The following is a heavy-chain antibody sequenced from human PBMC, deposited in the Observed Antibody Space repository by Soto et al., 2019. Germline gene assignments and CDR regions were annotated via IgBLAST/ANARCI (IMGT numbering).Heavy chain of an antibody. D-gene: IGHD2-21*01. V-gene: IGHV3-7*03. CDR1: GFTFSKHG. J-gene: IGHJ6*02. CDR3: ARDHLILQADYFYYGADV. CDR2: INQDGSQK. Sequence: PGGSLRLSCATSGFTFSKHGMSWVRQAPGKGLEWVARINQDGSQKFHLDSVKGRFTISRDNAKNSVSLQMNSLRADDTAVYYCARDHLILQADYFYYGADVWGLGTPVTVSS.